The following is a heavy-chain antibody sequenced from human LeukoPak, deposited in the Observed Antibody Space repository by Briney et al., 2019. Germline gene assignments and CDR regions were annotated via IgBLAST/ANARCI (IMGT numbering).Heavy chain of an antibody. CDR3: ARAVWDSSGHLFDY. CDR2: ITTSSDTI. CDR1: GFNFSTYT. V-gene: IGHV3-48*01. Sequence: GGSLRLSCAASGFNFSTYTMNWVRQAPGKGLEWLSYITTSSDTIYYADSVKGRFTISRDNANNSLYLQMNSLTAEDTAVYYCARAVWDSSGHLFDYWGQGTLVTVSS. J-gene: IGHJ4*02. D-gene: IGHD3-22*01.